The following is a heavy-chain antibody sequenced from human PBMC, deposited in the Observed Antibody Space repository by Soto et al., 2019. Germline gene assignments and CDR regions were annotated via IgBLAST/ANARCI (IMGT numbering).Heavy chain of an antibody. CDR1: GGSINSGDYY. J-gene: IGHJ6*01. Sequence: SETLSLTCTVSGGSINSGDYYWTWVRQPPGKGLEWIGNIFHSGSTYYTPSLQSRVTISLDTSKNHFSLKLSSVTPADTAVYYCARDRYYGSGTYYNFYSGMDVWGQGTTVMSPQ. CDR3: ARDRYYGSGTYYNFYSGMDV. V-gene: IGHV4-30-4*01. D-gene: IGHD3-10*01. CDR2: IFHSGST.